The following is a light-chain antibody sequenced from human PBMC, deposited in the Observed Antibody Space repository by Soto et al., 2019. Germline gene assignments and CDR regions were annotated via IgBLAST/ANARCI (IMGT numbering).Light chain of an antibody. J-gene: IGKJ3*01. Sequence: DIQMTQSPSSLSASVGDRVTMTCRASQDIRNYVAWYQQKPGEVPKLLIYAASTLQSGVPARFSGGGFGTVFTLTTSTLRPEDVATYYCQRYHSAPLTFGPGTKVDLK. CDR1: QDIRNY. CDR3: QRYHSAPLT. V-gene: IGKV1-27*01. CDR2: AAS.